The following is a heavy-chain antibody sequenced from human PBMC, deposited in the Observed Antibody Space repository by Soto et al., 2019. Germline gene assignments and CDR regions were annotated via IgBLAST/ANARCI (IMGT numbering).Heavy chain of an antibody. Sequence: GASVKVSCKASGYTFTGYYMHWVRQAPGQGLEWMGWINPNSGGTNYAQKFQGWVTTTRDTSISTAYMELSRLRSDDTAVYYCARAIGYCSGGSCYGVYWDYWGQGTLVTVSS. D-gene: IGHD2-15*01. CDR2: INPNSGGT. CDR1: GYTFTGYY. V-gene: IGHV1-2*04. CDR3: ARAIGYCSGGSCYGVYWDY. J-gene: IGHJ4*02.